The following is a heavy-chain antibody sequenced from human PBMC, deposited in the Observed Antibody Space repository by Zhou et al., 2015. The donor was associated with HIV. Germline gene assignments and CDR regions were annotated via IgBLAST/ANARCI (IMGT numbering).Heavy chain of an antibody. V-gene: IGHV3-33*05. CDR2: IPYDGHGR. D-gene: IGHD3-10*01. CDR3: ARVGSSPQRYFYMDV. CDR1: GFIFKNSG. J-gene: IGHJ6*03. Sequence: QLVESGGAVVQPGGSLRLSCAASGFIFKNSGMHWVRQAPGKGLEWVALIPYDGHGREYVDSVKGRFTISRDNVKSLVHLQMNNLISDDTAVYYCARVGSSPQRYFYMDVWGEGATVTVPS.